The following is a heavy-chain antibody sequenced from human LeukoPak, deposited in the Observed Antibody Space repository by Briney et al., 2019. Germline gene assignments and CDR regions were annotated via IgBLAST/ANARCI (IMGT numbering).Heavy chain of an antibody. Sequence: SETLSLTCSVSGHSISSGYYWGWIRQPPGKGLEWIGDIYYRGSTYYNPSLKSRVSISIDTSNNQFSLTLNSVTAADTALYFCARRRYYDSTGYLDWGQGTLVTVSS. CDR1: GHSISSGYY. CDR2: IYYRGST. J-gene: IGHJ1*01. D-gene: IGHD3-22*01. CDR3: ARRRYYDSTGYLD. V-gene: IGHV4-38-2*01.